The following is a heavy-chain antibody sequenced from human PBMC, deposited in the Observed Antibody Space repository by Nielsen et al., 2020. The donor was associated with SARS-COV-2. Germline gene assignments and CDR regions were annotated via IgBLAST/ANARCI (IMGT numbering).Heavy chain of an antibody. CDR3: ARARFRWSSPEGYYFDY. J-gene: IGHJ4*02. Sequence: SETLSLTCNVTGYSIGRGYYWGWIRQPPGKGLECIGSIYYSGRTYYSPSLTSRVTISVDTSKNQFSLKLSSVTAADTAVYYCARARFRWSSPEGYYFDYWGQGTLVTVSS. CDR2: IYYSGRT. CDR1: GYSIGRGYY. D-gene: IGHD2-15*01. V-gene: IGHV4-38-2*02.